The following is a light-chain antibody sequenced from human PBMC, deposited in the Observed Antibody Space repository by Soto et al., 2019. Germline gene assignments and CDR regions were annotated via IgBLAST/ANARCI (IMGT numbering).Light chain of an antibody. Sequence: EIVLTQSPATLSLSPGERATLFCRAGRSIGGFLALYQQRPGQAPRLLIYEASNRPTGIPARFSGSGSGTDFTLTISSLEPEDFAVYYCQQRSNWPPTWTFGQGTKVDI. V-gene: IGKV3-11*01. J-gene: IGKJ1*01. CDR2: EAS. CDR1: RSIGGF. CDR3: QQRSNWPPTWT.